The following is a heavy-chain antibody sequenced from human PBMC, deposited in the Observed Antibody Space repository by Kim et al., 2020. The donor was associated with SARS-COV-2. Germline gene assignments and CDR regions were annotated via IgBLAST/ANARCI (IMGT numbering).Heavy chain of an antibody. CDR2: T. V-gene: IGHV4-39*01. Sequence: TYYHPSLTSRVTISVDTSKNQFSLKLSSVTAADTAVYYCARLEPTTVTDYWGQGTLVTVSS. J-gene: IGHJ4*02. D-gene: IGHD4-17*01. CDR3: ARLEPTTVTDY.